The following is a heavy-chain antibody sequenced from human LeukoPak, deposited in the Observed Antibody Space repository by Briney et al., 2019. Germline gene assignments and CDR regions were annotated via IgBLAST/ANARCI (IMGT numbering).Heavy chain of an antibody. CDR1: GYSFTSYW. D-gene: IGHD2-2*01. Sequence: GESLKISCKGSGYSFTSYWIGWVRRMPGKGLEWMGIIYPGDSDTRYSPSFQGQVTISADKSISTAYLQWSSLKASDTAMYYCARIRYCSSTSCPDAFDIWGQGTMVTVSS. CDR3: ARIRYCSSTSCPDAFDI. CDR2: IYPGDSDT. V-gene: IGHV5-51*01. J-gene: IGHJ3*02.